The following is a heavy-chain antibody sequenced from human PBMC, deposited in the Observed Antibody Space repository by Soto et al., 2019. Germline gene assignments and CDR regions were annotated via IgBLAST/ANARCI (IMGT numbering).Heavy chain of an antibody. Sequence: LRLSCAASGFTFNSYAMHWVRQAPGQGLEWVAVISFNGIDTYYADSVKGRVTISRDNSRNTVFLQMTSLRTEDTAVFYCAKSLVVVVITPGAFDICGHGTMVT. J-gene: IGHJ3*02. CDR3: AKSLVVVVITPGAFDI. V-gene: IGHV3-30*18. CDR2: ISFNGIDT. D-gene: IGHD3-22*01. CDR1: GFTFNSYA.